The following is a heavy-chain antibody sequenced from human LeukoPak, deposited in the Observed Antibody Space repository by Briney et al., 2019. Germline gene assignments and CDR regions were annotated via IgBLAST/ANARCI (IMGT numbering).Heavy chain of an antibody. V-gene: IGHV1-46*01. J-gene: IGHJ6*03. CDR1: GYTFTSYY. CDR3: ARGRRKVRGVGYYYMDV. Sequence: ASVKVSCKASGYTFTSYYMHWVRQAPGQGLEWMGIINPSGGSTSYAQKFQGRVTMTRNTSISTAYMELSSLRSEDTAVYYCARGRRKVRGVGYYYMDVWGKGTTVTISS. CDR2: INPSGGST. D-gene: IGHD3-10*01.